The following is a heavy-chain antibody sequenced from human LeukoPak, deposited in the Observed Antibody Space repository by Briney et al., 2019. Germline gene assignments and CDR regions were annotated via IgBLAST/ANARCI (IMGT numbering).Heavy chain of an antibody. CDR3: AGFTFFRGVITFDY. D-gene: IGHD3-10*01. Sequence: PSETLSLTCTVSGASISSSTYYWGWIRQPPGKGLEWIGSASYSGNTYYNPSLKSRVTILVDTSKNQFSLKLSSVTAADTAVYSCAGFTFFRGVITFDYWGQGTLVTVSS. V-gene: IGHV4-39*07. CDR1: GASISSSTYY. CDR2: ASYSGNT. J-gene: IGHJ4*02.